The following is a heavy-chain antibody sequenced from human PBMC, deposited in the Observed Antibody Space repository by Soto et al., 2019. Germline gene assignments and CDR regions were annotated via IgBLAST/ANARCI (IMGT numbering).Heavy chain of an antibody. J-gene: IGHJ4*02. CDR3: ATMGTPATGLYYFGY. CDR1: GGSISSGGYY. CDR2: IYYSGST. V-gene: IGHV4-31*03. Sequence: TLSLTCTVSGGSISSGGYYWSWIRQHPGKGLEWIGYIYYSGSTYYNPSLKSRITISVDTSKNQFSLKLSSVTAADTAVYYCATMGTPATGLYYFGYWGQGTLVTVSS. D-gene: IGHD1-7*01.